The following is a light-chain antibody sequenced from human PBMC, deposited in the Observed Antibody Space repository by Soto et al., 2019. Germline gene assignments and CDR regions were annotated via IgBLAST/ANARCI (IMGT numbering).Light chain of an antibody. CDR2: SNN. V-gene: IGLV1-44*01. J-gene: IGLJ3*02. CDR3: CSYAGNKTVV. CDR1: SSNIGSNT. Sequence: QSVLTQPPSASGTPGQRVTISCSGSSSNIGSNTVNWYQQLPGTAPKLLIYSNNQRPSGVPDRFSGSKSGTSASLAISGLQSEDEADYYCCSYAGNKTVVFGGGTKLTVL.